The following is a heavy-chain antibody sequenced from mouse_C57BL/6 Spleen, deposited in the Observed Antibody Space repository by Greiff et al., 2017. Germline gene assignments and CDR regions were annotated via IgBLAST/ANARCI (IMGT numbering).Heavy chain of an antibody. CDR1: GFTFSSYA. Sequence: EVQRVESGGGLVKPGGSLKLSCAASGFTFSSYAMSWVRQTPEKRLEWVATISDGGSYTYYPDNVKGRFTISRDNAKNNLYLQMSHLKSEDTAMYYCAREGREEFAYWGQGTLVTVSA. CDR3: AREGREEFAY. D-gene: IGHD3-3*01. V-gene: IGHV5-4*01. J-gene: IGHJ3*01. CDR2: ISDGGSYT.